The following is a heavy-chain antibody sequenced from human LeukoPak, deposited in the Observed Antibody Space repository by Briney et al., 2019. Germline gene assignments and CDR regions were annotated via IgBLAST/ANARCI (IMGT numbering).Heavy chain of an antibody. CDR2: ISSSGSTI. J-gene: IGHJ5*02. V-gene: IGHV3-48*03. Sequence: PGGSLRLSCAASGFTFSTYEMTWVRQSPGKGLEWVSYISSSGSTIYYADSVKGRFTISRDNARNSLYLQMNSLRVEDTAVYFCAKVFVLMRGTPENWFDPWGQGTLVTVSS. CDR3: AKVFVLMRGTPENWFDP. D-gene: IGHD1-14*01. CDR1: GFTFSTYE.